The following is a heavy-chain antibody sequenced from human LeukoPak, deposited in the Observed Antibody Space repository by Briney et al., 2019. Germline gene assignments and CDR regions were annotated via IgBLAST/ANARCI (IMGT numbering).Heavy chain of an antibody. V-gene: IGHV3-74*01. CDR3: ARGGTASFDP. D-gene: IGHD1-1*01. Sequence: GGSLRLSCAASGFTFSSDGLSWVRQAPGKGLVWVSRINKDGSSTTYADSVKGRFTISRDNAKNTLYLQMNSLRAEDTAVYYCARGGTASFDPWGQGTLVTVSS. CDR2: INKDGSST. J-gene: IGHJ5*02. CDR1: GFTFSSDG.